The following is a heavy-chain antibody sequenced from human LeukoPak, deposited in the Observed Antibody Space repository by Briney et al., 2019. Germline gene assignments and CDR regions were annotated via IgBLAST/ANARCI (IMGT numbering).Heavy chain of an antibody. D-gene: IGHD2-2*01. V-gene: IGHV3-9*01. CDR1: GFTFDDYA. CDR2: ISWNSGSI. CDR3: AKEISTPHGYDAFDI. J-gene: IGHJ3*02. Sequence: GGSLRLPCAASGFTFDDYAMHWVRQAPGKGLEWVSGISWNSGSIGYADSVKGRFTISRDNAKNSLYLQMNSLRAEDTALYYCAKEISTPHGYDAFDIWGQGTMVTVSS.